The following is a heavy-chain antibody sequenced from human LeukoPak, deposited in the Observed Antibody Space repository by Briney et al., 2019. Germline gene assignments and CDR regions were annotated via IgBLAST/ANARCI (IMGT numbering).Heavy chain of an antibody. J-gene: IGHJ5*02. D-gene: IGHD3-10*01. Sequence: GASVKVSCKASGYIFISYGISGVRQAPGQGLEWMGWISAYNGNTNYAQKLQGRVTMTTDTSTSTAYMELRSPRSDHTAVYYCARVLGYYGLSWFDPWGQGTLATVSS. CDR2: ISAYNGNT. V-gene: IGHV1-18*01. CDR3: ARVLGYYGLSWFDP. CDR1: GYIFISYG.